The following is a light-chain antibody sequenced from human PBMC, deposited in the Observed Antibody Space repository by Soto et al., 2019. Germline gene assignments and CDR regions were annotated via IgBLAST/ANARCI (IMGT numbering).Light chain of an antibody. CDR3: QTYDKAPWT. J-gene: IGKJ1*01. V-gene: IGKV1-27*01. CDR2: GAS. Sequence: TQSPSSLSASLGDRVTITCRASQYIHTHLAWYQQKPGNSPKLLVYGASTLHSGAPSRFSASGSGTDSILTISSLQSEDVATYYCQTYDKAPWTFGPGTKVDIK. CDR1: QYIHTH.